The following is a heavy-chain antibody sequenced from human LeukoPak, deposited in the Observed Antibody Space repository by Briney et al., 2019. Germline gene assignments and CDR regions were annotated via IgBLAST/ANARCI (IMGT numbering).Heavy chain of an antibody. CDR3: ARDNSGWYSVYFDY. Sequence: GGSLRLSCAASGFTFSSYAMSWVRQAPGKGLEWVSVIYSGGSTYYADSVKGRFTISRDNAKNSLYLQMNSLRAEDTAVYYCARDNSGWYSVYFDYWGQGTLVTVSS. CDR2: IYSGGST. CDR1: GFTFSSYA. V-gene: IGHV3-66*01. J-gene: IGHJ4*02. D-gene: IGHD6-19*01.